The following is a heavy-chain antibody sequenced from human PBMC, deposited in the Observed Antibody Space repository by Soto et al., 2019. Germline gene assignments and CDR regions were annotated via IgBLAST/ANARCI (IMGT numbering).Heavy chain of an antibody. CDR3: AQTTPSIHWFDP. CDR2: ISAGGGNT. Sequence: QPGGSLRLSCAASGFTFSSYAMSWVRQAPGKGLEWVSAISAGGGNTYYRDSVKGRFTISRDNSKNTLYLQMNSLRAEDTAVYFCAQTTPSIHWFDPWGQGTLVTVSS. D-gene: IGHD1-1*01. V-gene: IGHV3-23*01. CDR1: GFTFSSYA. J-gene: IGHJ5*02.